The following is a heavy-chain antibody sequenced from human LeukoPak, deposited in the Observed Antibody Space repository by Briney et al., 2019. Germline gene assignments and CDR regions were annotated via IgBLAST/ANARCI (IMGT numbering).Heavy chain of an antibody. CDR1: GFTFSRYA. J-gene: IGHJ4*02. D-gene: IGHD3-9*01. CDR2: LSDTGIST. Sequence: TGGSLRLSCAASGFTFSRYAMTWVRQAPGKGLEWVSTLSDTGISTYYADSVKGRFTISRDNSRDTVFLQMNSLGVEDTALYYCAKGDNNILTGYYNSFDYWGQGTLVTVSS. V-gene: IGHV3-23*01. CDR3: AKGDNNILTGYYNSFDY.